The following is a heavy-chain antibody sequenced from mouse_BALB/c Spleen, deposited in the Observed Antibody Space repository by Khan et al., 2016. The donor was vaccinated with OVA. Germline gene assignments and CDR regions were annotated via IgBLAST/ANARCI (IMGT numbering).Heavy chain of an antibody. CDR1: GYSITSGYA. CDR2: ISYSGVT. CDR3: ARGNYYGYYFDY. Sequence: EVQLQESGPGLVKPSQSQSLTCTVTGYSITSGYAWNWIRQFPGNKLEWMGYISYSGVTSYNPSLKSRISITRDTSKNQFFLQLNSLTTEDTATYYCARGNYYGYYFDYWGQGTTLTVSS. J-gene: IGHJ2*01. V-gene: IGHV3-2*02. D-gene: IGHD1-1*01.